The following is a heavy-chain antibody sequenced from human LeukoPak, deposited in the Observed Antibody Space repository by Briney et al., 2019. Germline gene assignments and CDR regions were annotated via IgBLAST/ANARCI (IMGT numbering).Heavy chain of an antibody. V-gene: IGHV1-69*04. CDR2: IIPILGIA. CDR1: GGTFSSYA. J-gene: IGHJ6*02. Sequence: ASVKVSCKASGGTFSSYAISWVRQAPGQGLEWMGRIIPILGIANYAQKFQGRVTITADKSTSTAYMELSSLSSEDTAVYYCARDRGFGELLFYYYYGMDVWGQGTTVTVSS. D-gene: IGHD3-10*01. CDR3: ARDRGFGELLFYYYYGMDV.